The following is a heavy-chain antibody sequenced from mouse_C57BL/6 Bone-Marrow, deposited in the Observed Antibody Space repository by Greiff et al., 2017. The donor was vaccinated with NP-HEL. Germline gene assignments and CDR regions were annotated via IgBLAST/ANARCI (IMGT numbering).Heavy chain of an antibody. V-gene: IGHV14-4*01. CDR1: GFNIKDDY. Sequence: EVQLQQSGAELVRPGASVKLSCTASGFNIKDDYMNWVKQRPEQGLEWIGWIDPENGDTDYASKFQGKATITADTSSSTAYLQLSSLTSEDTAVYYCTTLIYYGNYGGFADWGQGTLVTVSA. D-gene: IGHD2-1*01. J-gene: IGHJ3*01. CDR3: TTLIYYGNYGGFAD. CDR2: IDPENGDT.